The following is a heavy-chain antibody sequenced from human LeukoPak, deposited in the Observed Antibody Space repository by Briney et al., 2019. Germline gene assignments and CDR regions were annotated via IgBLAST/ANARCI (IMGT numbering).Heavy chain of an antibody. Sequence: ASVKVSCKASRYTFTNYAIHWVRQAPGQRLEWMGWINAGNGDTDYAQKFQGRVTISRDTSASTAYMELSSLTSADTAVYYCARDKTSTWYGAIDLWGQGALVTVSS. CDR2: INAGNGDT. CDR3: ARDKTSTWYGAIDL. J-gene: IGHJ5*02. CDR1: RYTFTNYA. V-gene: IGHV1-3*01. D-gene: IGHD6-13*01.